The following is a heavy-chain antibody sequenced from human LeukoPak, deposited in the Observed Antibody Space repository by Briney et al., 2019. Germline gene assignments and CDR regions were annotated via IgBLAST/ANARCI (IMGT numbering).Heavy chain of an antibody. CDR2: IYNSGST. CDR1: GGSISSSSYY. Sequence: SETLSLTCTVSGGSISSSSYYWGWIRQPPGKGLEWVGSIYNSGSTYYNPSLKSRVTISVDTSKNQFSLKLSSVTAADTAVYYCARGTPTSRYSGSYLYYFDYWGQGTLVTVSS. CDR3: ARGTPTSRYSGSYLYYFDY. D-gene: IGHD1-26*01. V-gene: IGHV4-39*07. J-gene: IGHJ4*02.